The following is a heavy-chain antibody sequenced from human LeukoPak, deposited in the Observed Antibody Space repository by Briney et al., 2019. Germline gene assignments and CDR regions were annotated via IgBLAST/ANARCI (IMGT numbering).Heavy chain of an antibody. CDR3: GREGGYYDFWMGYYVFDY. J-gene: IGHJ4*02. Sequence: SETLSLTCTVSGGSISSYYWSWIRQPAGKGLEWIGRIYTSGSTNYNPSLKSRVTMSVDTSKNQFSLKLSSVTAADTAVYYGGREGGYYDFWMGYYVFDYWGQGTRVTVSS. V-gene: IGHV4-4*07. CDR2: IYTSGST. CDR1: GGSISSYY. D-gene: IGHD3-3*01.